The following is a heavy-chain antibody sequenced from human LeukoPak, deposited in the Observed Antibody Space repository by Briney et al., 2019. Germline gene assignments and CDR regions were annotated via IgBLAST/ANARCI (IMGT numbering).Heavy chain of an antibody. CDR3: AREPGGLTEKNGVIDY. D-gene: IGHD4-23*01. V-gene: IGHV4-30-4*01. Sequence: SQTLSLTCTVSGGSISSGDYYWSWIRQPPGKGLEWNGYIYYSGSTYYNPSLKSRVTISVDTSKNQFSLKLSSVTAADTAVYYCAREPGGLTEKNGVIDYWGQGTLVTVSS. CDR2: IYYSGST. CDR1: GGSISSGDYY. J-gene: IGHJ4*02.